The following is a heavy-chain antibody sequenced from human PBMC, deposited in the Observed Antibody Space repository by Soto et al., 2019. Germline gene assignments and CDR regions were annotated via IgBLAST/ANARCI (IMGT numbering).Heavy chain of an antibody. Sequence: GGSLRLSCAASGFTFSSYAMSWVRQAPGKGLEWVSALSGSGISTYYADTVKGRFTISRDNSRNTLYLQMNSLRAEDTAVYYCATSYDSSGYDYWGQGTLITVSS. CDR1: GFTFSSYA. CDR2: LSGSGIST. D-gene: IGHD3-22*01. J-gene: IGHJ4*02. V-gene: IGHV3-23*01. CDR3: ATSYDSSGYDY.